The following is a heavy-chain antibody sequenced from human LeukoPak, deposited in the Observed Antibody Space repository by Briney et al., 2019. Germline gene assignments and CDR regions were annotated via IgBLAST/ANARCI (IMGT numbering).Heavy chain of an antibody. CDR3: ARQVSRSSDYFDY. D-gene: IGHD6-6*01. CDR2: IYYSGST. CDR1: GGSISSYY. J-gene: IGHJ4*02. V-gene: IGHV4-59*08. Sequence: SETLSLTCTVSGGSISSYYWSWIRQPPGKGLEWIGYIYYSGSTNHNPSLKSRVTISVDTSKNQFSLKLSSVTAADTAVYYCARQVSRSSDYFDYWGQGTLVTVSS.